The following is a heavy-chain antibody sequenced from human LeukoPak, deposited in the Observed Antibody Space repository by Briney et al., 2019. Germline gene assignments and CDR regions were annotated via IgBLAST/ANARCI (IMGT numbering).Heavy chain of an antibody. Sequence: GGSLRLSCAAPGFTFSDYYMSWIRQAPGKGLEWVSYISSSGSTIYYADSVKGRFTISRDNAKNSLYLQMNSLRAEDTAVYYCASLYYGDYVDYWGQGTLVTVSS. CDR2: ISSSGSTI. J-gene: IGHJ4*02. V-gene: IGHV3-11*01. CDR3: ASLYYGDYVDY. CDR1: GFTFSDYY. D-gene: IGHD4-17*01.